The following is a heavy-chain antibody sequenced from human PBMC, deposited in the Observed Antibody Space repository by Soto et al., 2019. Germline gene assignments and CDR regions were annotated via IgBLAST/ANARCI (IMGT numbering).Heavy chain of an antibody. V-gene: IGHV3-30*18. CDR2: ISYDGSNK. CDR1: GFTFSSYG. Sequence: GGSLRLSCAASGFTFSSYGMHWVRQAPGKGLEWVAVISYDGSNKYYADSVKGRFTISRDNSKNTLYLQMNSLRAEDTAVYYCAKVTDYGDSPYYYYGMDVWGQGTTVTVSS. J-gene: IGHJ6*02. D-gene: IGHD4-17*01. CDR3: AKVTDYGDSPYYYYGMDV.